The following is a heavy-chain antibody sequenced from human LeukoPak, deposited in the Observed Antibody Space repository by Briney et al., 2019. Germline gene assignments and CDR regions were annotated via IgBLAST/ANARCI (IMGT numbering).Heavy chain of an antibody. Sequence: PGGSLRLSCAASGFTFSSYAMSWVRQAPGKGLEWVSAISGSGGSTYYADSVKGRFTISRDNSKNTLYLQMNSLRAEDTAVYYCAKVGGILAVPPPHYFDYWGQGTLVAVSS. CDR3: AKVGGILAVPPPHYFDY. V-gene: IGHV3-23*01. CDR1: GFTFSSYA. D-gene: IGHD2-21*01. J-gene: IGHJ4*02. CDR2: ISGSGGST.